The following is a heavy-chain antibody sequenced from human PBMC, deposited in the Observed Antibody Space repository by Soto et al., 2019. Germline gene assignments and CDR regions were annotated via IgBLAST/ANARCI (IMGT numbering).Heavy chain of an antibody. Sequence: PGVSLRLPCAGFGFTSSDYWMTCVRQPPGKGLEWVASINQDGTQKFYVGSVRGRFTISKDNAQNSLFLQMLSRRAEDTAVYSCARWESSDWYLGIWGQGTLVTVSS. CDR2: INQDGTQK. CDR3: ARWESSDWYLGI. D-gene: IGHD6-13*01. CDR1: GFTSSDYW. V-gene: IGHV3-7*03. J-gene: IGHJ4*02.